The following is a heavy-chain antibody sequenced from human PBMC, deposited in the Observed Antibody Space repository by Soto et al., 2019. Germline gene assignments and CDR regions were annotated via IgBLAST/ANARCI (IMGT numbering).Heavy chain of an antibody. D-gene: IGHD5-18*01. CDR1: GGSFSGYY. CDR2: INHSGST. V-gene: IGHV4-34*01. Sequence: SETLSLTCAVYGGSFSGYYWSWIRQPPGKGLEWIGEINHSGSTNYNPSLKSRVTISVDTSKNQFSLKLSSVTAADTAVYYCAPYVDTAMGNWFDPWGQGTLVTVSS. J-gene: IGHJ5*02. CDR3: APYVDTAMGNWFDP.